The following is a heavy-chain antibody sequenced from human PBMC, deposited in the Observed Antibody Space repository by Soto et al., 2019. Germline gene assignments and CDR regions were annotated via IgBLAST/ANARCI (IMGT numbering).Heavy chain of an antibody. V-gene: IGHV1-18*01. Sequence: QVQLVQSGAEVKKPGASVKVSCKASGYTFXSYGXXXXXXXXXXXLEWMGWISAYNGNTNYAQKLQGRVTMTTDTSTSTAYMELRSLRSDDTAVYYCARDPAAGKGGYGMDVWGQGTTVTVSS. CDR3: ARDPAAGKGGYGMDV. CDR2: ISAYNGNT. D-gene: IGHD6-13*01. CDR1: GYTFXSYG. J-gene: IGHJ6*02.